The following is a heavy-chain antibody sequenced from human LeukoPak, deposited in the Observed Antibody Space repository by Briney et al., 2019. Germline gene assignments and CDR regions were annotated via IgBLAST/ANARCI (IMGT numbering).Heavy chain of an antibody. CDR2: INSDGSST. D-gene: IGHD6-13*01. CDR1: GFPFSTYW. CDR3: ARGIAAAG. J-gene: IGHJ4*02. V-gene: IGHV3-74*01. Sequence: PGGSLRLFCAASGFPFSTYWMHWLRHATGKGLVWVSRINSDGSSTSYADSVKGRFTISRDNAKNTLYLQMNSLRAEDTAVYYCARGIAAAGWGQGTLVTVSS.